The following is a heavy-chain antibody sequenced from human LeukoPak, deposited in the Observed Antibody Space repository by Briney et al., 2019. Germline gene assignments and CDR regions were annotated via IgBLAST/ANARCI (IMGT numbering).Heavy chain of an antibody. CDR1: GFTFSSYS. V-gene: IGHV3-48*04. D-gene: IGHD3-22*01. CDR3: ASNYYDSSDAFDI. J-gene: IGHJ3*02. Sequence: PGGSLRLSCAASGFTFSSYSMNWVRQAPGKGLEWVSYISSGSRIIYYADSVKGRFTISRDNAKNSLYLQMNSLRAEDTAVYYCASNYYDSSDAFDIWGQGTMVTVSS. CDR2: ISSGSRII.